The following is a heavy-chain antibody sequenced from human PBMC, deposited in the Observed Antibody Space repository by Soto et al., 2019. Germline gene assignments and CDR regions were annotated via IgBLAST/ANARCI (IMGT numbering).Heavy chain of an antibody. D-gene: IGHD3-10*01. CDR1: GYTLTGYY. V-gene: IGHV1-2*02. CDR2: INPNSGGT. J-gene: IGHJ4*02. CDR3: ARVDMVRGAYFDY. Sequence: ASVKVSCKASGYTLTGYYMHWVRQAPGQGLEWMGWINPNSGGTNYAQKFQGRVTMTRGTSISTAYMELSRLRSDDTAVYYCARVDMVRGAYFDYWGQGTLVTVSS.